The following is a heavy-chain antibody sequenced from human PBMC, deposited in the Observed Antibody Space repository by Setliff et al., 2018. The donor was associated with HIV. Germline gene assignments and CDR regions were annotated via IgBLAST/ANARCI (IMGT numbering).Heavy chain of an antibody. Sequence: PGGSLRLSCTGSGLTFGDYAMNWVRQAPGKGLEWVGMIRTKAFGGATEYAASVRDRFTISRDDSRNIAYLQMTSLKTEDTAVYYCTPRFGEMKVPFDQWGQGTLVTVSS. CDR3: TPRFGEMKVPFDQ. V-gene: IGHV3-49*04. CDR2: IRTKAFGGAT. D-gene: IGHD3-10*01. J-gene: IGHJ4*02. CDR1: GLTFGDYA.